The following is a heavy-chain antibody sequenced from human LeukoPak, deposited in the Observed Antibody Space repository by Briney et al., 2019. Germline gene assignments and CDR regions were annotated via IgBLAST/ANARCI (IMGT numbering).Heavy chain of an antibody. CDR3: ARGYYDFWSALGLENWFDP. J-gene: IGHJ5*02. V-gene: IGHV4-34*01. Sequence: SETLSLTCAVYGGSFSGYYWSWIRQPPGKGLEWIGEINHSGSTNYNPSLKSRVTISVDTSKNQFSLKLSSVTAAGTAVYYCARGYYDFWSALGLENWFDPWGQGTLVTVSS. D-gene: IGHD3-3*01. CDR1: GGSFSGYY. CDR2: INHSGST.